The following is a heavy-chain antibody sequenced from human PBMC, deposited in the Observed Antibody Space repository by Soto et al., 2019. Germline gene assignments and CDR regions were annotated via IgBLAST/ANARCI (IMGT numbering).Heavy chain of an antibody. CDR2: IYYSGST. V-gene: IGHV4-61*01. CDR3: AIGPIDFWSGYYFRQDWFDP. CDR1: DDSINSDKYY. Sequence: PSETLSLTCSVSDDSINSDKYYWGWIRQPPGKGLEWIGYIYYSGSTNYNPSLKSRVTISVDTSKNQFSLKLSSVTAADTAVYYCAIGPIDFWSGYYFRQDWFDPWGQGTLVTVS. J-gene: IGHJ5*02. D-gene: IGHD3-3*01.